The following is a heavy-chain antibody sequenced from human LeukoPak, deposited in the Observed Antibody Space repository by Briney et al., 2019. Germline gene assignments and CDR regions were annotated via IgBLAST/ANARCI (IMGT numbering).Heavy chain of an antibody. Sequence: ASVKVSCKASGYTFTGYYMHWVRQAPGQGLEWMGWINPNSGGTNYAQKFQGRVTMTRDTSISTAYMELRRLRSDDTAVYYCARDATVTTNWFDPWGQGTLVTVSS. CDR3: ARDATVTTNWFDP. D-gene: IGHD4-11*01. J-gene: IGHJ5*02. CDR1: GYTFTGYY. V-gene: IGHV1-2*02. CDR2: INPNSGGT.